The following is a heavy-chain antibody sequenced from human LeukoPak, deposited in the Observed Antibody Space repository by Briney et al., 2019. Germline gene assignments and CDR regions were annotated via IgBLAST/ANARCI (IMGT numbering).Heavy chain of an antibody. J-gene: IGHJ4*02. CDR1: GFSLSTSGVG. CDR3: AHRRSGGYGIFDY. V-gene: IGHV2-5*01. CDR2: IYWNDDR. D-gene: IGHD5-12*01. Sequence: SGPTLVKPTQTLTLTCTFSGFSLSTSGVGVGWIRQPPGKPLEWLALIYWNDDRRYSPSLKSSLTTTKYPLKNQVALTITNMDPVDTATYYCAHRRSGGYGIFDYWGQGTLVTVSS.